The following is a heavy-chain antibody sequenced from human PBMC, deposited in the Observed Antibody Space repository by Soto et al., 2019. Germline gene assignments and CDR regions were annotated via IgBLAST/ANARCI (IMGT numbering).Heavy chain of an antibody. CDR2: ISSSGSTI. D-gene: IGHD2-15*01. CDR1: GFTCSDYY. CDR3: ARVLLGYCSGGSCYSGRYFDY. V-gene: IGHV3-11*01. J-gene: IGHJ4*02. Sequence: GGSLRLSCAASGFTCSDYYMSWIRQAPGKGLEWVSYISSSGSTIYYADSVKGRFTISRDNAKNSLYLQMNSLRAEDTAVYYCARVLLGYCSGGSCYSGRYFDYWGQGTLVTVSS.